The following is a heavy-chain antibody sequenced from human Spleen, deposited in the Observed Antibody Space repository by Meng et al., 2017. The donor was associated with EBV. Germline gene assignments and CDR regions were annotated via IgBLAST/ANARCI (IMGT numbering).Heavy chain of an antibody. CDR3: AREGPQQWLAVNWFDP. J-gene: IGHJ5*02. V-gene: IGHV1-69*01. CDR2: IIPIFGTA. CDR1: GGTFSSYA. Sequence: QGRLVQSGAELKKSWSSVKVSCKASGGTFSSYAISWVRQAPGQGLEWMGGIIPIFGTANYAQKFQGRVTITADESTSTAYMELSSLRSEDTAVYYCAREGPQQWLAVNWFDPWGQGTLVTVSS. D-gene: IGHD6-19*01.